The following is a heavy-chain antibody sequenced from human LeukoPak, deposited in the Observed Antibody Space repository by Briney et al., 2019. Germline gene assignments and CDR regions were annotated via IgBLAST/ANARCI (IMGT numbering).Heavy chain of an antibody. CDR3: ARGPEWYYFDY. Sequence: PSETLSLTCTVSGGSIRSYYWSWIRQAPGEGLEWISYIYYIGSPKYSPSLKSRVTISVDTSKNQFSLRLSSVTAADTAVYYCARGPEWYYFDYWGQGTLVTVSS. CDR2: IYYIGSP. J-gene: IGHJ4*02. D-gene: IGHD3-3*01. V-gene: IGHV4-59*08. CDR1: GGSIRSYY.